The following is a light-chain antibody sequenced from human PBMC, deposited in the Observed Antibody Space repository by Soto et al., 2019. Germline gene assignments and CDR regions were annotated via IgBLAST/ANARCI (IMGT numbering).Light chain of an antibody. CDR3: ATWDDSLSGLV. CDR1: RSNIGGHY. CDR2: RNN. Sequence: QSVLTQSPSASGTPGQRVTISCSGSRSNIGGHYLYLYRHFPGKAPKLLIYRNNLRPSGVPDRFSGSKSGTAASLAISGLRSEDEADYYCATWDDSLSGLVFGGGTKVTVL. J-gene: IGLJ3*02. V-gene: IGLV1-47*01.